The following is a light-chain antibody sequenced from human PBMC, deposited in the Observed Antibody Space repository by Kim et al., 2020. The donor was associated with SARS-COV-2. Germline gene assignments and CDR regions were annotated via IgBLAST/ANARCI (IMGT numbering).Light chain of an antibody. J-gene: IGKJ2*01. CDR1: QSLSTT. CDR2: DAS. CDR3: QQYNSWPPVT. V-gene: IGKV3-15*01. Sequence: VSPGERSTLSGRASQSLSTTLAWYQQKPGQPPRLLIYDASTRATGIPARFSGRGSGTEFTLTISSLQSEDFAVYYCQQYNSWPPVTFGQGTKLEI.